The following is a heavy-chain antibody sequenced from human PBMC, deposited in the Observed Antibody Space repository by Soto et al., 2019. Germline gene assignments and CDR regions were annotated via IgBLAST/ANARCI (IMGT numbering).Heavy chain of an antibody. J-gene: IGHJ4*02. CDR3: ARAAGSYWNF. CDR1: GFALRNYA. V-gene: IGHV3-23*01. Sequence: GGSLRLSCEASGFALRNYAISWVRQAPGKGLQWVSAISDSGGNTFYADSVKGRFTISRDNSKNTVSLQMNSLRADDTALYYCARAAGSYWNFWGRGTLVTVSS. D-gene: IGHD1-26*01. CDR2: ISDSGGNT.